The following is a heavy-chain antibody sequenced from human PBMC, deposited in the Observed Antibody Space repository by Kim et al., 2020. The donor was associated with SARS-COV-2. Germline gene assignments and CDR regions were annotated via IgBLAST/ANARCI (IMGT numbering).Heavy chain of an antibody. CDR2: IYYSGST. V-gene: IGHV4-61*01. D-gene: IGHD3-3*01. CDR3: ARAPNDFWSGYPYYYDY. CDR1: GGSVRSGSYF. J-gene: IGHJ4*02. Sequence: SETLSLTCTVSGGSVRSGSYFWSWIRQPPGKGLEWIGYIYYSGSTNYNPSLKSRVTMSVDTSKNQLSLKVRSVTAADTVVYYCARAPNDFWSGYPYYYDYWGQGTLVTVSS.